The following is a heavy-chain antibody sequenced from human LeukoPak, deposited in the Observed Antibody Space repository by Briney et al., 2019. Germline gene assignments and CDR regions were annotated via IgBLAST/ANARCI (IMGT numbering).Heavy chain of an antibody. V-gene: IGHV3-23*01. CDR3: ARITDDAFDI. J-gene: IGHJ3*02. Sequence: GGSLILSCVASGFTFSSYAMCWVRQAPGKGLEWVSGISGSGGSTYYVDSVKGRFTISRDNSKNTLYLQMNSLRAEDTAVYYCARITDDAFDIWGQGTMVTVSS. CDR2: ISGSGGST. CDR1: GFTFSSYA. D-gene: IGHD1-14*01.